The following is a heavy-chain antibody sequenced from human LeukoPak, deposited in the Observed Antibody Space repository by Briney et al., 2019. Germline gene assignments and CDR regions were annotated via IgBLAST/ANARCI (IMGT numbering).Heavy chain of an antibody. CDR2: ISSDGSNK. CDR3: AKEQWPYGFDI. V-gene: IGHV3-30*18. Sequence: GGSLRLSCAASGFTFSTYGMHWVRQASGKGLEWVAVISSDGSNKYYVDSVKGRFVISRDNSKNTLFLQMNSLRPEDTAVFYCAKEQWPYGFDIWGQGTMVTVSS. CDR1: GFTFSTYG. D-gene: IGHD6-19*01. J-gene: IGHJ3*02.